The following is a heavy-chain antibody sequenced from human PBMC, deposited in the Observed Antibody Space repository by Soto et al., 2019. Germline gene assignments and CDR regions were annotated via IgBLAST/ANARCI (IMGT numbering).Heavy chain of an antibody. J-gene: IGHJ6*03. CDR2: IYYSGST. V-gene: IGHV4-59*01. D-gene: IGHD2-8*01. CDR1: GGSISSYY. CDR3: ARGMLKANYSYYYMDF. Sequence: PSETLSLTCTVSGGSISSYYWSWIRQPPGKGLEWIGYIYYSGSTNYNPSLKSRVTISVDTSKNQFSLKLSSVTAADTAVYYCARGMLKANYSYYYMDFWGKGTTVTVSS.